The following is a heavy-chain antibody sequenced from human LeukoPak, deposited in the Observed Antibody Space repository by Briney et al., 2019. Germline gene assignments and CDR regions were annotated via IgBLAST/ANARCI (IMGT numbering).Heavy chain of an antibody. D-gene: IGHD2-21*01. Sequence: GGSLRLSCAASGFTFSSYAMSWVRQAPGKGLEWVSAISGSGGSTYYADSVKGRFTISRDNSMNTLYLQMNSLRAEDTAVYYCAKAGSLWFWSRILDPWGQGTLVTVSS. CDR2: ISGSGGST. CDR3: AKAGSLWFWSRILDP. CDR1: GFTFSSYA. J-gene: IGHJ5*02. V-gene: IGHV3-23*01.